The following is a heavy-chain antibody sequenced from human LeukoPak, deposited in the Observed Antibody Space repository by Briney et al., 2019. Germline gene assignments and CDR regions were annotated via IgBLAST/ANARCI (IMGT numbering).Heavy chain of an antibody. CDR1: GFTFSSYG. CDR2: IRYDGSNK. Sequence: GGSLRLSCAASGFTFSSYGMHWVRQAPGKGLEWVAFIRYDGSNKYYADSVKGRFTISRDNSKNTLNLQMNSLRAEDTAVYNCAKDPTHYRVWDYYETIGLSYWGQGTLVTVSS. CDR3: AKDPTHYRVWDYYETIGLSY. J-gene: IGHJ4*02. D-gene: IGHD3-22*01. V-gene: IGHV3-30*02.